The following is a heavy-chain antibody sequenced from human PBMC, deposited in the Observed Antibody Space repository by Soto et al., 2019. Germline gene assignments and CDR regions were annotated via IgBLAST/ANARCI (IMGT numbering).Heavy chain of an antibody. D-gene: IGHD2-2*01. Sequence: PGGSLRLSCAASGFTFSSYGMHWVRQAPGKGLEWVAVISYDGSNKYYADSVKGRFTISRDNSKNTLYLQMNSLRAEDTAVYYSAKERLPAAATIYYYYYGMDVWGQGTTVTVSS. CDR1: GFTFSSYG. CDR2: ISYDGSNK. V-gene: IGHV3-30*18. CDR3: AKERLPAAATIYYYYYGMDV. J-gene: IGHJ6*02.